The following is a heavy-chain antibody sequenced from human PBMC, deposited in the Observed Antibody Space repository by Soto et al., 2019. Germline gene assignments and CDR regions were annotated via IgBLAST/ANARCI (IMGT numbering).Heavy chain of an antibody. J-gene: IGHJ4*02. Sequence: PGGSLRLSCAASGFTFSSSAMSWVRQAPGKGLEWVSAISGSGGGIHYADSVKGRFTISRDNSAYSVYLQMNDLRVEDSAVYYCAKDAVSLVGVWLAHDWGQGTVVTVSS. CDR2: ISGSGGGI. CDR3: AKDAVSLVGVWLAHD. V-gene: IGHV3-23*01. D-gene: IGHD5-12*01. CDR1: GFTFSSSA.